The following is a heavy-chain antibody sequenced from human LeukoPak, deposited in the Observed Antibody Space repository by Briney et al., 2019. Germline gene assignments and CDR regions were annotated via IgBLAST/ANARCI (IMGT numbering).Heavy chain of an antibody. CDR3: AKDLHYWVLDS. CDR1: GFAVSNFY. D-gene: IGHD2-2*03. Sequence: GGSLRLSCAASGFAVSNFYMSWVRQAPGKGLECVSVIYADGTTKDADSVKGRFTISRDISKNMLYLQMNSLRVEDTAVYYCAKDLHYWVLDSWGQGALVTVSS. J-gene: IGHJ5*01. CDR2: IYADGTT. V-gene: IGHV3-53*01.